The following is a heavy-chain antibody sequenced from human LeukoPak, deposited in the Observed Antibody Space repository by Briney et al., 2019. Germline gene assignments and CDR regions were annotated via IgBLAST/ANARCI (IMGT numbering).Heavy chain of an antibody. CDR2: INHSGST. CDR1: GGSFSGYY. D-gene: IGHD3-10*01. Sequence: SETLSLTCAVYGGSFSGYYWSWIRQPPGKGLEWIGEINHSGSTNYNPSLKSRVTISVDTSKNQFSLKLSSVTAADTAVYYCARVRIYYGPGSSLRNAFDIWGQGTMVTVSS. J-gene: IGHJ3*02. CDR3: ARVRIYYGPGSSLRNAFDI. V-gene: IGHV4-34*01.